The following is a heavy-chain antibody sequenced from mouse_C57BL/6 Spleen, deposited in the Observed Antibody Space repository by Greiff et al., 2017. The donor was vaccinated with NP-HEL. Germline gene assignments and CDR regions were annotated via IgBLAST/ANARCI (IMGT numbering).Heavy chain of an antibody. D-gene: IGHD4-1*01. CDR2: ISSGSSTI. J-gene: IGHJ3*01. CDR3: ARSELTGSWFAY. V-gene: IGHV5-17*01. CDR1: GFTFSDYG. Sequence: EVQLVESGGGLVKPGGSLKLSCAASGFTFSDYGMHWVRQAPEKGLEWVAYISSGSSTIYYADTVKGRFTISRDNAKNTLFLQMTSLRSEDTAMYYCARSELTGSWFAYWGQGTLVTVSA.